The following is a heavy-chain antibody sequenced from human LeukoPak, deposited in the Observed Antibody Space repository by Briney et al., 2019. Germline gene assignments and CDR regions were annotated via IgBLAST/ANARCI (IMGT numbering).Heavy chain of an antibody. Sequence: ASVKVSCKAYGYTFTKYGITWVRQAPGQGLEWMGWISTYNGNTNYAQKLQGRVTMTTDTSTSTAYMELRSLISDDAAVYYCARGDDYGDYWGLYWGQGTLVTVSS. CDR1: GYTFTKYG. V-gene: IGHV1-18*01. J-gene: IGHJ4*02. CDR2: ISTYNGNT. D-gene: IGHD4-17*01. CDR3: ARGDDYGDYWGLY.